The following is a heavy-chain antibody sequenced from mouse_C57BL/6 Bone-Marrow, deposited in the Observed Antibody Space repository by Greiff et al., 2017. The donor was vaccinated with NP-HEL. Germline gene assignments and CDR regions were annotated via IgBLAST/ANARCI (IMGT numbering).Heavy chain of an antibody. CDR2: IDPSDSYT. V-gene: IGHV1-69*01. CDR1: GYTFTSYW. D-gene: IGHD3-2*02. J-gene: IGHJ3*01. CDR3: ARWGAQATEGWFAY. Sequence: QVQLQQPGAELVMPGASVKLSCKASGYTFTSYWMHWVKQRPGQGLEWIGEIDPSDSYTNYNQKFKGKSTLTVDKSSSTAYMQLSSLTSEDSAVYYCARWGAQATEGWFAYWGQGTLVTVSA.